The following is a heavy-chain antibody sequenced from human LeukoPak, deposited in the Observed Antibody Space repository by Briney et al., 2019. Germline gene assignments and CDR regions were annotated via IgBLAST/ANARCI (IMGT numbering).Heavy chain of an antibody. CDR1: AGSVSSGCTG. Sequence: PSETLSPTWTVAAGSVSSGCTGWSWIRQPPGKGLEWIGYMCYGGSTNFNPSLKSRVTISVDTSNNQFSLKLSSVTAADTAVYYCARDGPQWLAAFDFWGQGTLVTVSS. V-gene: IGHV4-61*01. CDR3: ARDGPQWLAAFDF. CDR2: MCYGGST. D-gene: IGHD6-19*01. J-gene: IGHJ4*02.